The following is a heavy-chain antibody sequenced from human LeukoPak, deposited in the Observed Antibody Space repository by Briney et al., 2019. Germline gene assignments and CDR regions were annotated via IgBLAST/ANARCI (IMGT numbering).Heavy chain of an antibody. CDR3: AKDRVGAILYFDN. CDR1: GFTFTTYW. V-gene: IGHV3-7*01. D-gene: IGHD1-26*01. Sequence: PGGSLRLSCAASGFTFTTYWMGWVRQAPGKGLEWVANIKQDGSEQYYVDSVKGRFTISRDNAKNSLSLQMNSLRAEDTAVYYCAKDRVGAILYFDNWGQGTLVTVSS. J-gene: IGHJ4*02. CDR2: IKQDGSEQ.